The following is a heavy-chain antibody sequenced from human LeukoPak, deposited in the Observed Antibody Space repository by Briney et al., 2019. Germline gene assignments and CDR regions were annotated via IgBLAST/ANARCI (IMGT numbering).Heavy chain of an antibody. CDR1: GFTFNSYG. D-gene: IGHD5-24*01. Sequence: PGRSLRLSCAASGFTFNSYGMHWVRQAPGKGLEWVAVISYDGSNKYYADSVKGRFTISRDNSKNTLYLQMNSLRAEDTAVYYCAKEKLDYWGQGTLVTVSS. V-gene: IGHV3-30*18. J-gene: IGHJ4*02. CDR3: AKEKLDY. CDR2: ISYDGSNK.